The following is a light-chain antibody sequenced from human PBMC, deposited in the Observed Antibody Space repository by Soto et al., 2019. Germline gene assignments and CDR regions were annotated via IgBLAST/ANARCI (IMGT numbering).Light chain of an antibody. CDR2: GVS. CDR1: SSDVGSYNY. CDR3: SSYTDSSTL. V-gene: IGLV2-14*01. J-gene: IGLJ1*01. Sequence: QSALTQPASVSGSPGQSITISCTGTSSDVGSYNYVSWYQQHPGKAPKLMIYGVSDRPSGISSRFSGSKSGNTASLTISGLQTEDDADYYCSSYTDSSTLFGTGTKRTVL.